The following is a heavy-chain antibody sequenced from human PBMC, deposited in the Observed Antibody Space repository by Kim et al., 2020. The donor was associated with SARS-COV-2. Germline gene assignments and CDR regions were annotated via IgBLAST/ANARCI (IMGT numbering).Heavy chain of an antibody. D-gene: IGHD1-1*01. Sequence: TYYNPSLKSRVTISVDRSKNQFSLKLSSVTAADTAVYYCARDLGTGYMDVWGKGTTVTVSS. CDR2: T. CDR3: ARDLGTGYMDV. V-gene: IGHV4-30-2*01. J-gene: IGHJ6*03.